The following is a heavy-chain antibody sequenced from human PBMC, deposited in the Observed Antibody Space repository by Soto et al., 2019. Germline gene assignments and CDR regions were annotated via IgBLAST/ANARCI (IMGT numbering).Heavy chain of an antibody. J-gene: IGHJ6*02. Sequence: LRLSCAASGFTFSSYGMHWVRQAPGKGLEWVAVISYDGSNKYYADSVKGRFTTSRDNSKNTLYLQMNSLRAEDTAVYYCAKVTVVVWFGMDVWGQGTTVTVSS. V-gene: IGHV3-30*18. D-gene: IGHD2-15*01. CDR3: AKVTVVVWFGMDV. CDR1: GFTFSSYG. CDR2: ISYDGSNK.